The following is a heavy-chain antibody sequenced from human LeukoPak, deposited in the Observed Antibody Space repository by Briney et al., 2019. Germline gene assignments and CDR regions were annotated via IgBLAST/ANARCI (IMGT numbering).Heavy chain of an antibody. J-gene: IGHJ6*03. CDR2: IIPIFGTA. V-gene: IGHV1-69*05. D-gene: IGHD1-7*01. Sequence: SVKVSCKASGGTFSSYAISWVRQAPGQGLEWMGGIIPIFGTANYAQKFQGRVTITTDESTSTAYMELSSLRSEDTAVYYCARAQLELRLCYYYYYMDVWGKGTTVTVSS. CDR1: GGTFSSYA. CDR3: ARAQLELRLCYYYYYMDV.